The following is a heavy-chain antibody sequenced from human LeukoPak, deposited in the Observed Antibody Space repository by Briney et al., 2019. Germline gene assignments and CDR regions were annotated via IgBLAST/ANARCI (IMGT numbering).Heavy chain of an antibody. Sequence: GGSLRLSCAASGFTFSSYAMHWVRQAPGKGLEWVAVISYDGSNKYYADSVKGRFTISRDNSKNTLYLQMNSLRAEDTAVYYCARVTVWFGEYSREYDAFDIWGQGTMVTVSS. D-gene: IGHD3-10*01. V-gene: IGHV3-30-3*01. CDR3: ARVTVWFGEYSREYDAFDI. CDR1: GFTFSSYA. J-gene: IGHJ3*02. CDR2: ISYDGSNK.